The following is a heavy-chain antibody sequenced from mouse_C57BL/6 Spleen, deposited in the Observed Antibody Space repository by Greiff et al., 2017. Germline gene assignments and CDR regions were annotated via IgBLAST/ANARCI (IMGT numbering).Heavy chain of an antibody. V-gene: IGHV14-4*01. Sequence: VHVKQSGAELVRPGASVKLSCTASGFNIKDDYMHWVKQRPERVLVGIGWSDPENGDTVYASKVQGKATITADTSSNTAYLQLSSLTSEDTAVYYCTTYTMVTGWFAYWGQGTLVTVSA. CDR1: GFNIKDDY. CDR3: TTYTMVTGWFAY. D-gene: IGHD2-2*01. J-gene: IGHJ3*01. CDR2: SDPENGDT.